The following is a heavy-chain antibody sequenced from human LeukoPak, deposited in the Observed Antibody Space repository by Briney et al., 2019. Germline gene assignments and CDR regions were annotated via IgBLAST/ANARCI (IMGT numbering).Heavy chain of an antibody. CDR2: IYSGGAT. D-gene: IGHD6-19*01. CDR3: ARGRFSGPDDY. J-gene: IGHJ4*02. V-gene: IGHV3-53*01. Sequence: PGGSLRLSCAASGFSFTNYSMKWVRQAPGKGLEWVSVIYSGGATYYADSVRGRFTNSRDNSKNMESLQMTSLGAEDTAGDYCARGRFSGPDDYWGQGTLVTVSS. CDR1: GFSFTNYS.